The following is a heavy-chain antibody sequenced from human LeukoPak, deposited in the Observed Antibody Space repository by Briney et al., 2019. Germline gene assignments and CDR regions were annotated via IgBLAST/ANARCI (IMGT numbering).Heavy chain of an antibody. Sequence: GGSLRLSCTVSGFTVSSNSMSWVRQAPGRGLEWVSFIYSDNTHYSDSVKGRFTISRDNSKNTLYLQMNSLRAEDTAVYYCARRAGAYSHPYDYWGQGTLVTVSS. CDR2: IYSDNT. D-gene: IGHD4/OR15-4a*01. J-gene: IGHJ4*02. CDR3: ARRAGAYSHPYDY. V-gene: IGHV3-53*01. CDR1: GFTVSSNS.